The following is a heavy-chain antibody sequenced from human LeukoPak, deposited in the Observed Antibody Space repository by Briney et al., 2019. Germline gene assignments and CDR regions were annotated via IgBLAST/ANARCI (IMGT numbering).Heavy chain of an antibody. Sequence: PGGSLRLSCSASGFAFSSYAMHWVRQAPGKGLEYVSAISSNGGSTYYADSVKGRFTISRDNSKNTLYLQMSSLRAEDTAVYFCARQKITVTVSLDSWGQGTLVTVSS. V-gene: IGHV3-64D*09. D-gene: IGHD4-17*01. CDR2: ISSNGGST. CDR1: GFAFSSYA. J-gene: IGHJ4*02. CDR3: ARQKITVTVSLDS.